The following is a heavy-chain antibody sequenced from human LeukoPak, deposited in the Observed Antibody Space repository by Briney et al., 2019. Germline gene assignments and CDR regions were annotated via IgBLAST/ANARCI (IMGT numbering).Heavy chain of an antibody. J-gene: IGHJ4*02. CDR2: ISDDGNKK. CDR3: AKDNKRYSYDY. CDR1: GFTFRSYG. Sequence: PGRSLRLSCAASGFTFRSYGMHWVRQAPGKGLEWVAVISDDGNKKYYADSVKGRFTISRDSSKNTLYLQMDSLRVEDTAAYYCAKDNKRYSYDYWGRGTLVTVSS. D-gene: IGHD5-18*01. V-gene: IGHV3-30*18.